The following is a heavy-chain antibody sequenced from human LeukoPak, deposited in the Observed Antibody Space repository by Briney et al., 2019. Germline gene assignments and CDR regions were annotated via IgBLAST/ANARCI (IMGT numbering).Heavy chain of an antibody. CDR1: GFTFSTYW. CDR3: ASQDSSSWYGVY. Sequence: GGSLRLSCAASGFTFSTYWMPWIRQTPTKGLEWVANIKQDGSETYYVDSVKGRFTISRDNSKNTLYLQMNSLRAEDTAVYYCASQDSSSWYGVYWGQGTLVTVSS. CDR2: IKQDGSET. D-gene: IGHD6-13*01. J-gene: IGHJ4*02. V-gene: IGHV3-7*01.